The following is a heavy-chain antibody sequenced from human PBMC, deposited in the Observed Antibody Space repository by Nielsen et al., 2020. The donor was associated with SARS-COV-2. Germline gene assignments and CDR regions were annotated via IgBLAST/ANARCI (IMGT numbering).Heavy chain of an antibody. D-gene: IGHD5-18*01. CDR1: GFTFSSSS. CDR3: AKVEGYSYVAAFDI. Sequence: GESLKISCVTSGFTFSSSSMNWVRQAPGKGLEWVSYISSSSSTIYYADSVKDRFTISRDNAKNSLYLQMNSLRDEDTAVYYCAKVEGYSYVAAFDIWGQGTMVTVSS. J-gene: IGHJ3*02. V-gene: IGHV3-48*02. CDR2: ISSSSSTI.